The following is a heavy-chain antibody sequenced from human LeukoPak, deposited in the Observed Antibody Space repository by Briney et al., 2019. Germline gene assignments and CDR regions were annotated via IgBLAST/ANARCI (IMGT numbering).Heavy chain of an antibody. CDR2: IYYSGST. J-gene: IGHJ4*02. CDR3: ARIGGYDSSGYPDY. D-gene: IGHD3-22*01. CDR1: GGSISSYY. V-gene: IGHV4-59*01. Sequence: SETLSLTCTVSGGSISSYYWSWIRQPPGKGLEWIGYIYYSGSTNYNPSLKSRVTISVDTSKNQFSLKLSSVTAADTAVYYCARIGGYDSSGYPDYWGQGTLVTVSS.